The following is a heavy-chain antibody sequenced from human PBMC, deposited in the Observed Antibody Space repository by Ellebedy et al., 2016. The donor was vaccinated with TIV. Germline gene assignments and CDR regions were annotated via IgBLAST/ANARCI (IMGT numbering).Heavy chain of an antibody. CDR2: ISAYNGNT. J-gene: IGHJ4*02. CDR3: ARDPYYYDSSGYWDY. D-gene: IGHD3-22*01. CDR1: GYTFTSYG. Sequence: AASVKVSCKASGYTFTSYGISWVRQAPGQGLEWMGWISAYNGNTNYAQKLQGRVTMTTDTSTSTAYMELRSLRSDDTDVYYCARDPYYYDSSGYWDYWGQGTLVTVSS. V-gene: IGHV1-18*01.